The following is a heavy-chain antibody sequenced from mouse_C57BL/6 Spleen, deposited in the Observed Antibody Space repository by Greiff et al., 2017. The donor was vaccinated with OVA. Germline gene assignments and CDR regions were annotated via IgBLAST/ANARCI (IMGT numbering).Heavy chain of an antibody. CDR3: ARGGEYDGYFDV. V-gene: IGHV1-82*01. J-gene: IGHJ1*03. D-gene: IGHD1-2*01. CDR1: GYAFSSSW. CDR2: IYPGDGDT. Sequence: QVQLKESGPELVKPGASVKISCKASGYAFSSSWMNWVKQRPGKGLEWIGRIYPGDGDTNYNGKFKGKATLTADKSSRTAYMQLSSLTSEDSAVYFCARGGEYDGYFDVWGTGTTVTVSS.